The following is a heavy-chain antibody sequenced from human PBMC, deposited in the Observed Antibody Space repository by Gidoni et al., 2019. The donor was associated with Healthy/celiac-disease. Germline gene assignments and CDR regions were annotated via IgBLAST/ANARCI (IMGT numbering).Heavy chain of an antibody. D-gene: IGHD6-13*01. J-gene: IGHJ4*02. V-gene: IGHV1-18*01. Sequence: QVQLVQSGAEVTKPGASVKVSCKASGYTFTSYGISWVRQAPGQGLEWMGWISAYNGNTNYAQKLQGRVTMNTDTSTSTAYMELRSLRSDDTAVYYCARDGSSWRTYAYFDYWGQGTLVTVSS. CDR3: ARDGSSWRTYAYFDY. CDR1: GYTFTSYG. CDR2: ISAYNGNT.